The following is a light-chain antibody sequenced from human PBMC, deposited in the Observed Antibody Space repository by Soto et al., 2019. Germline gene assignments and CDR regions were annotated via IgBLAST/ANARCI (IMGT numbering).Light chain of an antibody. J-gene: IGKJ1*01. CDR3: QQYNSYWT. V-gene: IGKV3-20*01. Sequence: TQSPVTLSLSPVERATLSCRASQSIRSSHLAWYQQKPGQAPRVLIYATSSRATGIPARFSGSGSGTEFTLTISSLQPDDFATYYCQQYNSYWTFGQGTKVDIK. CDR2: ATS. CDR1: QSIRSSH.